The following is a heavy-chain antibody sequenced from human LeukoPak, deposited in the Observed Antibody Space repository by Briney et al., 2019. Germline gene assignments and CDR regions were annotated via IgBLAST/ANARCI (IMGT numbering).Heavy chain of an antibody. D-gene: IGHD3-10*02. J-gene: IGHJ6*04. Sequence: PGGSLRLSCAASGFTFTTYWMSWVRQAPGKGLEWVANIKQDGTEKYYVDSVKGRFTISRDKSKNTLYLQMSSLRAEDTAVYYCAELGITMIGGVWGKGTTVTISS. V-gene: IGHV3-7*01. CDR3: AELGITMIGGV. CDR2: IKQDGTEK. CDR1: GFTFTTYW.